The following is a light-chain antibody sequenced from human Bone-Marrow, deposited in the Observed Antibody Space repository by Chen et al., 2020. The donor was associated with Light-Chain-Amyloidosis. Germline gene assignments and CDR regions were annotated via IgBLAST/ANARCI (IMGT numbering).Light chain of an antibody. CDR2: DDS. CDR3: PVWGRGSDRQV. J-gene: IGLJ3*02. CDR1: NIGSTS. Sequence: SYVLTQPSSVSVAPGQTATIACGGNNIGSTSVHWYQQTPGQAPRLVVYDDSDRPSGIPERSAGCNAGNPAILTLSRGEAGDEADYCSPVWGRGSDRQVFGGGTKLTVL. V-gene: IGLV3-21*02.